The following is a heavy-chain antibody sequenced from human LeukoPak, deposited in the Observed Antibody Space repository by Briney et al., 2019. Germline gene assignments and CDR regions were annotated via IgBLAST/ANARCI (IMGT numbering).Heavy chain of an antibody. J-gene: IGHJ5*02. CDR3: ARVYGNWFDP. CDR2: IYYSGGT. Sequence: PSETLSLTCTVSGGSISSYYWSWIRQPPGKGLEWIGYIYYSGGTNYNPSLKSRVTISVDTSKNQFSLKLSSVTAADTAVYYCARVYGNWFDPWGRGTLVTVSS. V-gene: IGHV4-59*01. CDR1: GGSISSYY. D-gene: IGHD4-17*01.